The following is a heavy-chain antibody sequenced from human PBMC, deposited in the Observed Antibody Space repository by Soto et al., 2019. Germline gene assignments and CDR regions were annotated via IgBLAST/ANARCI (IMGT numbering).Heavy chain of an antibody. J-gene: IGHJ4*02. CDR3: ARFYYDGSRYHSALDH. CDR1: GGSLITYY. D-gene: IGHD3-22*01. Sequence: QVQLQESGPGLVRPSETLSLTCTVSGGSLITYYWSWIRQPPGKGLEWIGYIFYSGGTNYNPSLNSRVPISADTSKNQFSLKLSSVTAADTAVYYCARFYYDGSRYHSALDHWGQGILVTVSS. CDR2: IFYSGGT. V-gene: IGHV4-59*01.